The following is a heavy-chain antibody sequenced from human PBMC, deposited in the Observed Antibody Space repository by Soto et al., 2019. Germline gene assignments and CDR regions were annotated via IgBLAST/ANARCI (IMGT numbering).Heavy chain of an antibody. CDR3: ARTSGYYSLDY. V-gene: IGHV1-3*01. J-gene: IGHJ4*02. D-gene: IGHD3-22*01. CDR1: GNTFTSYA. Sequence: EASVKVSCKASGNTFTSYAMHWVRQAPGQRLEWMGWINAGNGNTKYSQEFRGRVTITRDTSASTAYMELNSLRSEDTAVYYCARTSGYYSLDYWGQGALVTVSS. CDR2: INAGNGNT.